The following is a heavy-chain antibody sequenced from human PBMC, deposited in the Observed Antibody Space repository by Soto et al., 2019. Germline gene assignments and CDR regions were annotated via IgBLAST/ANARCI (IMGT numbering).Heavy chain of an antibody. D-gene: IGHD6-13*01. Sequence: GSLRLSCAASGFTFSNAWMNWVRQAPGKGLEWVGRIKSKTDGGTTDYAAPVKGRFTISRDDSKNTLYLQMNSLKTEDTAVYYCTTSKWVYGYGMDVWGQGTTVTVSS. CDR3: TTSKWVYGYGMDV. V-gene: IGHV3-15*07. CDR2: IKSKTDGGTT. CDR1: GFTFSNAW. J-gene: IGHJ6*02.